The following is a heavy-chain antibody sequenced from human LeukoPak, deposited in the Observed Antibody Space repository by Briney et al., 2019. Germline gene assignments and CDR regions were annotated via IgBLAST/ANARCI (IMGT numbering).Heavy chain of an antibody. V-gene: IGHV1-2*02. CDR1: GYTFTGYY. D-gene: IGHD3-9*01. Sequence: GASVKVSCKASGYTFTGYYMHWVRQAPGQGLEWMGWINPNSGGTNYAQKLQGRVTMTTDTSTSTAYMELRSLRSDDTAVYYCARAELLRYFDWLPRYYYYGMDVWGQGTTVTVSS. CDR3: ARAELLRYFDWLPRYYYYGMDV. CDR2: INPNSGGT. J-gene: IGHJ6*02.